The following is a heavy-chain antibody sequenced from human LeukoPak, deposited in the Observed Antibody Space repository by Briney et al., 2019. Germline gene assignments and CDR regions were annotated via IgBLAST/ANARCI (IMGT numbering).Heavy chain of an antibody. CDR1: GFTVSSNY. D-gene: IGHD3-10*01. J-gene: IGHJ4*02. CDR2: ISSSGSTI. CDR3: AGAVYYYGSGSVYFDY. V-gene: IGHV3-48*04. Sequence: GGSLRLSCAASGFTVSSNYMNWVRQAPGKGLEWVSYISSSGSTIYYADSVKGRFTISRDNAKNSLYLQMNSLRAEDTAVYYCAGAVYYYGSGSVYFDYWGQGTLVTVSS.